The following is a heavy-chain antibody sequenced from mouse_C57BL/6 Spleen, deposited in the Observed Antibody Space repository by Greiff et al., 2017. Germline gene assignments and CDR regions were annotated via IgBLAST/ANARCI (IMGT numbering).Heavy chain of an antibody. J-gene: IGHJ3*01. Sequence: QVQLQQPGAELVKPGASVKLSCKASGYTFTSYWMQWVKQRPGQGLEWIGEIDPSDSYTNYNQKFKGKATLTVDTSSSTAYMQLSSLTSEDSAVYYCARWSTTASPFAYWGQGTLVTVSA. CDR2: IDPSDSYT. CDR1: GYTFTSYW. V-gene: IGHV1-50*01. CDR3: ARWSTTASPFAY. D-gene: IGHD1-2*01.